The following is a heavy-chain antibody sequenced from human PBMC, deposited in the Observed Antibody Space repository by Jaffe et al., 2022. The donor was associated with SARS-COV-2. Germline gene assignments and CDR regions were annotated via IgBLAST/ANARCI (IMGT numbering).Heavy chain of an antibody. CDR1: GFTFRSFA. CDR2: INENDDTTT. J-gene: IGHJ4*02. CDR3: AKQMVPTAIN. Sequence: EAQLLASGGDLVQPGGSLRLSCTASGFTFRSFAMNWVRQAPGKGLEWVSSINENDDTTTHYADSVKGRFTISRDNSKNTLYLQMNSLRADDTAVYYCAKQMVPTAINWGQGTLVTVSS. V-gene: IGHV3-23*01. D-gene: IGHD5-18*01.